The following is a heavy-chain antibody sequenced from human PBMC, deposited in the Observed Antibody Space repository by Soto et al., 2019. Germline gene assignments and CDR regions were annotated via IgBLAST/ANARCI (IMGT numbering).Heavy chain of an antibody. J-gene: IGHJ5*02. CDR2: IYYSGST. V-gene: IGHV4-59*12. CDR3: ARDQRNPGYCSGGSCYDLYWFDP. Sequence: SETLSLTCTVSGGSISSYYWSWIRQPPGKGLEWIGYIYYSGSTNYNPSLKSRVTISVDTSKNQFSLKLSSVTAADTAVYYCARDQRNPGYCSGGSCYDLYWFDPWGQGTLVTVSS. D-gene: IGHD2-15*01. CDR1: GGSISSYY.